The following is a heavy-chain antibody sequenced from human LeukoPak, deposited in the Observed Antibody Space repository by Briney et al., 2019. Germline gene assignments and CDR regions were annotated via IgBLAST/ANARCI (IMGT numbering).Heavy chain of an antibody. V-gene: IGHV3-23*01. J-gene: IGHJ5*02. CDR1: GFTVSSNF. CDR3: AKDKGGSYRGWFDP. D-gene: IGHD1-26*01. CDR2: IIGSGGST. Sequence: GGSLRLSCAASGFTVSSNFMIWVRQAPGKGLEWVSGIIGSGGSTYYADSVKARFTISRDNSKNTLYLQMNSLRAEDTAVYYCAKDKGGSYRGWFDPWGQGTLVTVSS.